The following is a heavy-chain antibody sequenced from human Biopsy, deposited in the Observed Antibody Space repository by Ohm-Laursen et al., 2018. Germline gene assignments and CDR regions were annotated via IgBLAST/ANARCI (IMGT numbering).Heavy chain of an antibody. CDR2: IFYSGST. CDR1: GGSISSYY. D-gene: IGHD5-24*01. V-gene: IGHV4-59*01. Sequence: GTLSLTCYVSGGSISSYYWSWIRQSPGKGLEWIGFIFYSGSTYYNPSLKSRTTISVDSSKNQFSLRLRSVTAADTAVYYCARGGNGYNYVTPGTWFDPWGRGTPVTVSS. J-gene: IGHJ5*02. CDR3: ARGGNGYNYVTPGTWFDP.